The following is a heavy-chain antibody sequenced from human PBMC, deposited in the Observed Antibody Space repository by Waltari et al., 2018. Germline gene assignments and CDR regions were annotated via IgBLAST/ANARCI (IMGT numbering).Heavy chain of an antibody. D-gene: IGHD3-10*01. Sequence: QVQLVQSGAEVKKPGSSVKVSCKASGGTFSSYAISWVRQAPGQGLEWMGGIIPILGTANYAQKVQGRVTITADESTSTAYMELSSLRSEDTAVYYCARGGQGVMVRGVSFDYWGQGTLVTVSS. J-gene: IGHJ4*02. CDR3: ARGGQGVMVRGVSFDY. CDR2: IIPILGTA. V-gene: IGHV1-69*01. CDR1: GGTFSSYA.